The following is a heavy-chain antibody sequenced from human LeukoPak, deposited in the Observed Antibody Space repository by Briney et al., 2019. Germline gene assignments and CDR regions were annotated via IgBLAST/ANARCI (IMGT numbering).Heavy chain of an antibody. CDR3: ASRTPDDYYYYMDV. V-gene: IGHV4-34*01. CDR1: GGSFSGYY. CDR2: INHSGST. J-gene: IGHJ6*03. Sequence: KPSETLSLTCAVYGGSFSGYYWSWIRQPPGKGLEWIGEINHSGSTNYNPSLKSRVTISVDTSKNQFSLKLSSVTAADTAVYYCASRTPDDYYYYMDVWGKGTTVTVSS. D-gene: IGHD2-2*01.